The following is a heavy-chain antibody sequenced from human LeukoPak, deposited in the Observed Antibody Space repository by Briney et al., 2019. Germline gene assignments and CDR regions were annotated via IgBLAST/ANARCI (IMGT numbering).Heavy chain of an antibody. Sequence: ASVKVSCKASGYTFTSYGISWVRQAPGQGLEWMGWISAYNGNTNYAQKLQGRVTMTTDTSTSTAYMELRSLRSDDTAVYYCARDRGFRSCWYPLGYYFDYWGQGTLVTVSS. J-gene: IGHJ4*02. CDR2: ISAYNGNT. CDR1: GYTFTSYG. V-gene: IGHV1-18*01. CDR3: ARDRGFRSCWYPLGYYFDY. D-gene: IGHD6-19*01.